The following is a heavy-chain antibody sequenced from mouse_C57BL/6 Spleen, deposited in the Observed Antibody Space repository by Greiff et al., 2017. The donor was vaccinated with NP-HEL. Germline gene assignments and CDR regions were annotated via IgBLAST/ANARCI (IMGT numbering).Heavy chain of an antibody. CDR2: INPSTGGT. V-gene: IGHV1-42*01. J-gene: IGHJ3*01. D-gene: IGHD3-2*02. Sequence: EVKLMESGPELVKPGASVKISCKASGYSFTGYYMNWVKQSPEKSLEWIGEINPSTGGTTYNQKFKAKATLTVDKSSSTAYMQLKSLTSEDSAVYYCASRTAQAPFAYWGQGTLVTVSA. CDR1: GYSFTGYY. CDR3: ASRTAQAPFAY.